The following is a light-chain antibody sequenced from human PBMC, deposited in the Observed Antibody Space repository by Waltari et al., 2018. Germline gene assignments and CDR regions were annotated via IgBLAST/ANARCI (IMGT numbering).Light chain of an antibody. CDR2: DAT. Sequence: QMTQSPSSLSASVGDRVTITSQASQAISHYLNWYQQRPGKAPKVLIYDATLLKIGVPSRFSGSGSGTDFTFAITSLQPEDAATYYCQHFDNLLFTFGQGTKLEI. J-gene: IGKJ2*01. V-gene: IGKV1-33*01. CDR1: QAISHY. CDR3: QHFDNLLFT.